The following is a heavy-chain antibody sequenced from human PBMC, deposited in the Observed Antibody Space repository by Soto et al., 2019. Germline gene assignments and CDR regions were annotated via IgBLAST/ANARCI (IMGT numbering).Heavy chain of an antibody. CDR2: IIPILGIA. CDR3: ARHTVTTYYFDS. J-gene: IGHJ4*02. V-gene: IGHV1-69*02. D-gene: IGHD4-17*01. CDR1: GGTFSSYT. Sequence: QVQLVQSGAEVKKPGSSVKVSCKASGGTFSSYTISWVRQAPGQGLEWMGRIIPILGIANYAQKFQGRVTITADKSTSTASMERSSLRSEDTAVYYCARHTVTTYYFDSWGQGTLVTVSS.